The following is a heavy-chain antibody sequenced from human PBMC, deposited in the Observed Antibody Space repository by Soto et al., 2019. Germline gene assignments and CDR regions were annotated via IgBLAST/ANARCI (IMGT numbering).Heavy chain of an antibody. J-gene: IGHJ3*02. CDR2: VYYSGGT. Sequence: QVQLQESGPGLVKPSETLSLTCTVAGGSLTDHYWNSFRQSPGKGLHLIGYVYYSGGTNYNPSLTSRVTTSVATSNNPFSLNLRSVTAADTAVYYCGRGNDWKSSTFDIWGQGTMVSVSS. CDR1: GGSLTDHY. CDR3: GRGNDWKSSTFDI. V-gene: IGHV4-59*11. D-gene: IGHD2-21*01.